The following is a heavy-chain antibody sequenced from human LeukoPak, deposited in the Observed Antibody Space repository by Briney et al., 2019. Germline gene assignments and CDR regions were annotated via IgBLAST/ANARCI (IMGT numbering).Heavy chain of an antibody. D-gene: IGHD3-22*01. V-gene: IGHV3-21*01. CDR1: GFTFSSYS. J-gene: IGHJ3*02. CDR2: ISSSSSYI. CDR3: AREDDSSGRDAFDI. Sequence: GGSLRLSCAASGFTFSSYSMNWVRQAPGKGLEWVSSISSSSSYIYYADSVKGRFTISRDNAKNSLYLQMNSLRAEDTAVYYCAREDDSSGRDAFDIWGQGTMVTVSS.